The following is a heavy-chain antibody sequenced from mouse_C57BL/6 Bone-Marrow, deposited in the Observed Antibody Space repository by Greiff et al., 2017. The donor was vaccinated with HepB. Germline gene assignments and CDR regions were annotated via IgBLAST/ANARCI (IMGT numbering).Heavy chain of an antibody. V-gene: IGHV5-6*02. CDR1: GFTFSSYG. CDR3: ARHRIYYDYLDY. Sequence: DVKLVESGGDLVKPGGSLKLSCAASGFTFSSYGMSWVRQTPDKRLEWVATISSGGSYTYYPDSVKGRFTISRDNAKNTLYLQMSSLRSEDTAMYDYARHRIYYDYLDYWGQGTSVTVSS. J-gene: IGHJ4*01. CDR2: ISSGGSYT. D-gene: IGHD2-4*01.